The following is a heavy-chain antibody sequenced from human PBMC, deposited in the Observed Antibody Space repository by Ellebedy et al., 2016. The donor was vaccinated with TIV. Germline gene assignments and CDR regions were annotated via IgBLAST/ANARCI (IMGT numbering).Heavy chain of an antibody. CDR3: VRGSGYCTSNTYSDN. J-gene: IGHJ4*02. D-gene: IGHD2-2*03. V-gene: IGHV3-74*01. CDR2: ISSDGTGT. CDR1: GFSFSPQW. Sequence: GESLKISCAASGFSFSPQWMSWVRQAPGKGLVWVSRISSDGTGTSYADPMQGRFTISRDNAKNTLYLQMDSLTAEDTAVYYCVRGSGYCTSNTYSDNWGQGTLVTVSS.